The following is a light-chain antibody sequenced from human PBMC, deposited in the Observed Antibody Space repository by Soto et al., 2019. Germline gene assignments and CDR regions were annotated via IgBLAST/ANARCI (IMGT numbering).Light chain of an antibody. CDR1: SSDVGAYNF. Sequence: QSVLTQPASVSGSPGQSITISCTGTSSDVGAYNFVSWYQHHPGRAPKLMIYEATRRPSGISNRFSGSKSGNTASLTISGLQAEDEAAYYCCSFAGSNSWVFGGGTKLTVL. V-gene: IGLV2-23*01. J-gene: IGLJ3*02. CDR2: EAT. CDR3: CSFAGSNSWV.